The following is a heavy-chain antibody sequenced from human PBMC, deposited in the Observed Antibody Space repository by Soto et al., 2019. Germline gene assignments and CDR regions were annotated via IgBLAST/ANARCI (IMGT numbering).Heavy chain of an antibody. CDR2: IYYSGST. CDR1: GGSISSGGYY. D-gene: IGHD1-26*01. CDR3: ARTGRYPFDP. Sequence: SETLSLTCTVSGGSISSGGYYWSWIRQPPGKGLEWIGYIYYSGSTNYNPSLKSQVTISVDKSKNQFSLKLSSVTAADTAVYYCARTGRYPFDPWGQGTLVTVSS. J-gene: IGHJ5*02. V-gene: IGHV4-61*05.